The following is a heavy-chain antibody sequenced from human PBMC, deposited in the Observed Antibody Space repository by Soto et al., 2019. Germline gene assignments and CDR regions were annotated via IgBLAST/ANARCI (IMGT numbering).Heavy chain of an antibody. CDR2: INHSGST. CDR3: ARGIAAAGTRYYFDY. CDR1: GRSFSGYY. J-gene: IGHJ4*02. D-gene: IGHD6-13*01. V-gene: IGHV4-34*01. Sequence: QVQLQQWGAGLLKPSETLSLTCAVYGRSFSGYYWSWIRQPPGKGLEWIGEINHSGSTNYNPSRKSRVTISVDTSKNQFSLKLSSVTAADTAVYYCARGIAAAGTRYYFDYWGQGTLVTVSS.